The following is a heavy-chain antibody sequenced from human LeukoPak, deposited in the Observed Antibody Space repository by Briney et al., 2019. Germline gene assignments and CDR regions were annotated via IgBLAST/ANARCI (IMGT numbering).Heavy chain of an antibody. CDR3: ARGHFDWLLSGNWFDP. Sequence: SETLSLTCAVYGESFNNYYRTWIRQPPGKGLEWIGYIYYSGSTNYNPSLKSRVTISVDTSKNQFSLKLSSVTAADTAVYYCARGHFDWLLSGNWFDPWGQGTLVTVSS. V-gene: IGHV4-59*01. D-gene: IGHD3-9*01. CDR1: GESFNNYY. CDR2: IYYSGST. J-gene: IGHJ5*02.